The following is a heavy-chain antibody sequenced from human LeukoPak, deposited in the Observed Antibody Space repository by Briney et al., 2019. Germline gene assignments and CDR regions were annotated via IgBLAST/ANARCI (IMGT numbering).Heavy chain of an antibody. V-gene: IGHV3-7*01. CDR2: IKQDGSEK. CDR3: ARDSSGWYAPVGGAFDI. J-gene: IGHJ3*02. Sequence: GGSLRLSCAASGFTFSSYWMSWVRQAPGKGLEWVANIKQDGSEKYYVDSVKGRFTISRDNAKNSLYLHMNSLRAEDTAVYYCARDSSGWYAPVGGAFDIWGQGTMVTVSS. CDR1: GFTFSSYW. D-gene: IGHD6-19*01.